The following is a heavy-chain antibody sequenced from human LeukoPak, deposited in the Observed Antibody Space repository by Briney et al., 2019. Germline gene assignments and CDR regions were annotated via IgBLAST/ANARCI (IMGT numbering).Heavy chain of an antibody. CDR3: ASRDPVWFRFDP. J-gene: IGHJ5*02. D-gene: IGHD2-21*01. CDR1: GGSVSSGTYY. V-gene: IGHV4-39*01. CDR2: IYYSGST. Sequence: SETLSLTCTVSGGSVSSGTYYWAWIRQPPGKGLEWIGSIYYSGSTKYNPSLKSRVTISEDTSKNQFSLKLSSVTAADTAVYYCASRDPVWFRFDPWGQGTLVTVSS.